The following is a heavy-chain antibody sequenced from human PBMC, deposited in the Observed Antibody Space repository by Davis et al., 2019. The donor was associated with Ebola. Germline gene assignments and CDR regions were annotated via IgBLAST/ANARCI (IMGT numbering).Heavy chain of an antibody. CDR2: MNPNSGNT. J-gene: IGHJ4*02. CDR1: GYTFTSYD. D-gene: IGHD4-11*01. V-gene: IGHV1-8*01. Sequence: ASVKVSCKASGYTFTSYDINWVRQATGQGLEWMGWMNPNSGNTGYAQKLQGRVTMTTDTSTSTAYMELRSLRSDDTAVYYCARATDSDYWGQGTLVTVSS. CDR3: ARATDSDY.